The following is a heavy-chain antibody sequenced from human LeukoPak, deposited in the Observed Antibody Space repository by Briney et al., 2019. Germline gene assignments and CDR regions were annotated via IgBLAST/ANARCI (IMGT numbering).Heavy chain of an antibody. D-gene: IGHD5-18*01. J-gene: IGHJ5*02. CDR1: RGTFSSYA. CDR2: IVPIFGTA. V-gene: IGHV1-69*05. CDR3: ARNHCSYGSNWFDP. Sequence: SVKVSCKPSRGTFSSYAISWVRQSPGPGLKWMRGIVPIFGTANYAQKFQGKVTITTDESTSTDYMELSSLRSEDTAVYFCARNHCSYGSNWFDPWGQGTLVTVSS.